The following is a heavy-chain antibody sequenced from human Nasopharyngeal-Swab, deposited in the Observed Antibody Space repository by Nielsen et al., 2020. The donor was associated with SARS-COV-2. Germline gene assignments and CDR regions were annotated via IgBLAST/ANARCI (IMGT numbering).Heavy chain of an antibody. CDR1: GFTFDDYA. J-gene: IGHJ4*02. CDR3: AGTPNYYDSSGYRDY. Sequence: GESLKISCAASGFTFDDYAMHWVRQAPGKGLEWVAVISYDGSNKYYADSVKGRFTISRDNSKNTLYLQMNSLRAEDTAVYYCAGTPNYYDSSGYRDYWGQGTLVTVSS. CDR2: ISYDGSNK. D-gene: IGHD3-22*01. V-gene: IGHV3-30*04.